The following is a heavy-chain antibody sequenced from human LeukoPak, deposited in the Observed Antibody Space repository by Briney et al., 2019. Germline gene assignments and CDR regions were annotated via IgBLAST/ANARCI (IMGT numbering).Heavy chain of an antibody. D-gene: IGHD2-15*01. CDR3: ARGVVWAY. CDR2: IYYSGST. CDR1: GGSISSDGYS. V-gene: IGHV4-30-4*07. J-gene: IGHJ4*02. Sequence: SETLSLTCAVSGGSISSDGYSWSWIRQPPGKGLEWIGYIYYSGSTYYNPSLKSRVTISVDTSKNQFSLKLSSVTAADTAVYYCARGVVWAYWGQGTLVTVSS.